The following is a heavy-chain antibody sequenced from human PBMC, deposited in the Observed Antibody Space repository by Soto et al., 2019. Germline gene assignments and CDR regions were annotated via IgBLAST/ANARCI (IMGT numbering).Heavy chain of an antibody. CDR2: INHSGST. V-gene: IGHV4-34*01. Sequence: SETLSLTCAVYGGSFSGYYWSWIRQPPGKGLEWIGEINHSGSTNYNPSLKSRVTISVDTSKNQFSLKLSSVTAADTAVYYCARGFEAALWFGELSRVWFDPWGQGTLVTVSS. CDR1: GGSFSGYY. D-gene: IGHD3-10*01. J-gene: IGHJ5*02. CDR3: ARGFEAALWFGELSRVWFDP.